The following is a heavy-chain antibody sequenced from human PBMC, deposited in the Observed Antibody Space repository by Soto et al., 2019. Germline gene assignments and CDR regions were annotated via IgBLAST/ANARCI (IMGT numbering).Heavy chain of an antibody. CDR3: ARDYNGRHTYGMDV. Sequence: EVQLVESGGGLVQPGGSLRLSCAASGFMFSTYWMHWVRQAPGKGLVWVSRIKSDGSTTSYADPVKGRFTISRDNAKNTLYLQMNSLRAVDTAVYYCARDYNGRHTYGMDVWGQGTTVTVSS. CDR1: GFMFSTYW. V-gene: IGHV3-74*01. D-gene: IGHD3-10*01. J-gene: IGHJ6*02. CDR2: IKSDGSTT.